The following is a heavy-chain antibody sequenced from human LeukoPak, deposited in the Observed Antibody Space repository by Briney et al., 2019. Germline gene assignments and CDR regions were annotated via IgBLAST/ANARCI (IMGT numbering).Heavy chain of an antibody. CDR1: GFTFSSYA. Sequence: PGGSLRLSCAASGFTFSSYAMHWVRQAPGKGPEWVAVISYDGSNKYYADSVKGRFTISRDNSKNTLYLQMNSLRAEDTAVYYCARDLYDFWSGLNWFDPWGQGTLVTVSS. CDR3: ARDLYDFWSGLNWFDP. V-gene: IGHV3-30*04. CDR2: ISYDGSNK. D-gene: IGHD3-3*01. J-gene: IGHJ5*02.